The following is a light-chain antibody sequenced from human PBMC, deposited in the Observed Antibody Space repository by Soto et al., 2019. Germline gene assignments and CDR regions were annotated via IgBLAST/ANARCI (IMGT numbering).Light chain of an antibody. CDR1: QSVAIN. CDR3: QQYNNWPRT. CDR2: GAS. Sequence: KVMMQSPATLCWCPLGRATLSCRASQSVAINLAWYQQKPGQPPRLLIYGASSRATGIPARFSGSGSGTEFTLTISFLQSEDFAVYYCQQYNNWPRTFGQGTKVDIK. J-gene: IGKJ1*01. V-gene: IGKV3-15*01.